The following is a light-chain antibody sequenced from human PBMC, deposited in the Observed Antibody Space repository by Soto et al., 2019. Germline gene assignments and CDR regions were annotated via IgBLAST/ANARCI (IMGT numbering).Light chain of an antibody. CDR3: QKYHSAPFT. J-gene: IGKJ3*01. Sequence: DVQMTQSPSSLSASVGDRVTITCRASQGISNYLAWYQQKPGKVPKLLIYAASTLQSGVPSRFSGSGSGTAFTLTLTRLHPEDVAAYYRQKYHSAPFTFGPGTKVHIK. CDR2: AAS. CDR1: QGISNY. V-gene: IGKV1-27*01.